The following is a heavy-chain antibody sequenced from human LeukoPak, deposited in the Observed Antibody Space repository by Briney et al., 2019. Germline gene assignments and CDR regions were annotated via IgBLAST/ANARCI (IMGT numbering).Heavy chain of an antibody. J-gene: IGHJ3*02. CDR3: ARGRSSGWYRAFDI. CDR1: GVTFSSYA. V-gene: IGHV3-64*01. Sequence: HPGGCLRVSCAAPGVTFSSYAMHWVRQAPGTGLEYVSAISSNGGSTYYANSVKGRFTISRDNSKNTLYLQMGSLRAEDMAVYYCARGRSSGWYRAFDIWGQGTMVTVSS. D-gene: IGHD6-19*01. CDR2: ISSNGGST.